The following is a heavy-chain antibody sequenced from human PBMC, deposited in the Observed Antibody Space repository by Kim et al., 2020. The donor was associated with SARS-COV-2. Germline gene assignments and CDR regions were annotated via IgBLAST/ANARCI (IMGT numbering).Heavy chain of an antibody. CDR2: ISYDGSNK. V-gene: IGHV3-30*04. D-gene: IGHD3-10*01. Sequence: GGSLRHSCAASGFTFSSYAMHWVRQAPGKGLEWVAVISYDGSNKYYVDSVKGRFTISRDNSKNTLYLQMNSLRAEDTAVYYCARDRDYGSLVYWGQGTLVTVSS. CDR1: GFTFSSYA. CDR3: ARDRDYGSLVY. J-gene: IGHJ4*02.